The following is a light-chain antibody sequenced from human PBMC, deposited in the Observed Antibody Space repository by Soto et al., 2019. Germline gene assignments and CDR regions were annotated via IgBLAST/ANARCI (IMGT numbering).Light chain of an antibody. Sequence: ELVLTQSPCTVSFCPAERSTLSCRASQSVSSSYLAWYQQKPGQAPRLLIYGASSRATGIPDRFSGSGSGTDFTLTISRLEPEDFAVYYCQQYGSSPLTFGGGTKVDIK. J-gene: IGKJ4*01. CDR2: GAS. V-gene: IGKV3-20*01. CDR3: QQYGSSPLT. CDR1: QSVSSSY.